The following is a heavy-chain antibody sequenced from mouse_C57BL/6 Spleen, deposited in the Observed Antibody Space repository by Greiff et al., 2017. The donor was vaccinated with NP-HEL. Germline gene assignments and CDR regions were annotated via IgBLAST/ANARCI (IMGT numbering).Heavy chain of an antibody. CDR3: ARGWGTTVVAPAY. V-gene: IGHV3-6*01. CDR1: GYSITSGYY. J-gene: IGHJ3*01. D-gene: IGHD1-1*01. Sequence: EVKLMESGPGLVKPSQSLSLTCSVTGYSITSGYYWNWIRQFPGNKLEWMGYISYDGSNNYNPSLKNRISITRDTSKNQFFLKLNSVTTEDTATYYCARGWGTTVVAPAYWGQGTLVTVSA. CDR2: ISYDGSN.